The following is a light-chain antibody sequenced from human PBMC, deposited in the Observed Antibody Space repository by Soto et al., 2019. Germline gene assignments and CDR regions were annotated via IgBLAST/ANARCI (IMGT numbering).Light chain of an antibody. V-gene: IGKV3-11*01. J-gene: IGKJ5*01. CDR1: LDVNSY. Sequence: EVVLTQSPVTLSLSPGERATLSCRASLDVNSYLAWYQQKPGQAPRLLIYDASNRAAGIPARFSGSGSGTDFTLTISTLEPEDFAIYYCQQRQYWPPITFGQGTRLEI. CDR2: DAS. CDR3: QQRQYWPPIT.